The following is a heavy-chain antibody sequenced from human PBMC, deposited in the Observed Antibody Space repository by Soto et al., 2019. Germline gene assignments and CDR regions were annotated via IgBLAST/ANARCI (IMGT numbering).Heavy chain of an antibody. V-gene: IGHV3-48*02. CDR3: ARDRGEDPYCYYYYGMDV. CDR2: ISSSSSTI. J-gene: IGHJ6*02. D-gene: IGHD2-15*01. Sequence: GGSLRLSCAASGFTFSSYSMNWVRQAPGKGLEWVSYISSSSSTIYYADSVKGRFTISRDNAKNSLYLQMNSLRDEDTAVYYCARDRGEDPYCYYYYGMDVWGQGTTVTVSS. CDR1: GFTFSSYS.